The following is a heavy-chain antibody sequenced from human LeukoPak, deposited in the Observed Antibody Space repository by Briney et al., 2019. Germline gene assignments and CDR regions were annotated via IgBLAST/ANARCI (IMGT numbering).Heavy chain of an antibody. CDR3: ARRGSSWYYFDY. CDR1: GGSISSSSYY. V-gene: IGHV4-39*01. J-gene: IGHJ4*02. CDR2: IYYSGST. D-gene: IGHD6-13*01. Sequence: SETLSLTCTVSGGSISSSSYYWGWVRQPPGKGLEWIGSIYYSGSTYYNPSLKSRVTISVDTSKNQFSLKLSSVTAADTAVYYCARRGSSWYYFDYWGQGTLVTVSS.